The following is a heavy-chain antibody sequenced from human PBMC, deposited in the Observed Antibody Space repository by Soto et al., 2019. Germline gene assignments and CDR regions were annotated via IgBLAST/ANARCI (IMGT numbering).Heavy chain of an antibody. CDR1: GFTFSSYG. Sequence: PGGSLRLSCAAPGFTFSSYGMHWVRQAPGKGLEWVAVISYDGSNKYYADSVKGRFTISRDNSKNTLYLQMNSLRAEDTAVYYCAKGLSGCNYWGQGTLVTVSS. CDR2: ISYDGSNK. D-gene: IGHD6-19*01. CDR3: AKGLSGCNY. J-gene: IGHJ4*02. V-gene: IGHV3-30*18.